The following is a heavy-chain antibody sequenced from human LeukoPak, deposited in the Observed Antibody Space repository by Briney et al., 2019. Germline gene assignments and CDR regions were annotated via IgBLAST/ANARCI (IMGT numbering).Heavy chain of an antibody. CDR1: GYTFTGYY. CDR3: ARDGELTGDKAFDY. V-gene: IGHV1-2*02. J-gene: IGHJ4*02. CDR2: INPNSGGT. Sequence: GASVKVSCKASGYTFTGYYMHWVRQAPGQGLEWVGWINPNSGGTNYAQKFQGRVTMTSDTSISTAYMELSRLRSDDTAVYYCARDGELTGDKAFDYWGQGTLVTVSS. D-gene: IGHD7-27*01.